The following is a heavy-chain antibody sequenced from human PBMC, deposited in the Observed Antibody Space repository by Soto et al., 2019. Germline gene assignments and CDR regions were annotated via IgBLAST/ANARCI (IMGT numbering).Heavy chain of an antibody. V-gene: IGHV3-66*01. CDR2: IYSGGST. Sequence: EVQLVESGGGLVQPGGSLRLSCAASGFTVSSNYMSWVRQAPGKGLEWVSVIYSGGSTYYADSVKGRFTISRDNSKNTVYLQENRLSAGNTAVYYCAPGGGVTKYFDSWGQGTLVTVSP. J-gene: IGHJ4*02. D-gene: IGHD4-17*01. CDR3: APGGGVTKYFDS. CDR1: GFTVSSNY.